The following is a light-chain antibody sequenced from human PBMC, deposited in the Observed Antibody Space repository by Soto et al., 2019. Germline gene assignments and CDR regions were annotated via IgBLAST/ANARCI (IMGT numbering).Light chain of an antibody. Sequence: QSALTQPASVSGSRGQSITISCTGTSSDGGAYNFFSWYQQHPGKLPTLMIFDVSRRPSGVSDRFSGSKSGNTASLTISGLQADDEGDYYCSSYTGSSTHVFGSGTKLTVL. CDR3: SSYTGSSTHV. V-gene: IGLV2-14*03. CDR2: DVS. CDR1: SSDGGAYNF. J-gene: IGLJ1*01.